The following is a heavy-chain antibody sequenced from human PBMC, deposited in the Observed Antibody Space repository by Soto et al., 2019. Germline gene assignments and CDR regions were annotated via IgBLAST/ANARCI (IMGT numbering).Heavy chain of an antibody. D-gene: IGHD2-15*01. J-gene: IGHJ3*02. CDR3: ARQRRFCSGGSCLDAFDI. Sequence: QLQLQESGPGLVKPSGTLSLTCTVSGGSISSTNYYWGWIRQPPGTGLEWIGSIYYSGSTYYNPSLKSRVTMSVDRSKNQFSLDLRSVTAADTAVYYCARQRRFCSGGSCLDAFDIWGQGTMVTVSS. V-gene: IGHV4-39*01. CDR1: GGSISSTNYY. CDR2: IYYSGST.